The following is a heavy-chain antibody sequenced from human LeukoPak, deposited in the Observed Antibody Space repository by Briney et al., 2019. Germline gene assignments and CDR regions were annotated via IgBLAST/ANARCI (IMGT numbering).Heavy chain of an antibody. D-gene: IGHD6-19*01. Sequence: ASVKVSCKASGYTFTGYYMHWVRQAPGQGLEWMGWINPNSGGTNYAQKSQGRVTMTRDTSISTAYMELSRLRSDDTAVYYCARDVSSSGWYSRPDEEYYFDYWGQGTLVTVSS. CDR2: INPNSGGT. J-gene: IGHJ4*02. CDR3: ARDVSSSGWYSRPDEEYYFDY. V-gene: IGHV1-2*02. CDR1: GYTFTGYY.